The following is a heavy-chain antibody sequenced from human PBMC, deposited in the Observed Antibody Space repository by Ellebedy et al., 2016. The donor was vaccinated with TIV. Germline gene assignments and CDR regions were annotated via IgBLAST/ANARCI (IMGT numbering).Heavy chain of an antibody. CDR3: ARGIRRWEPGTDY. CDR1: GFTFSSYW. J-gene: IGHJ4*02. CDR2: IKQDGSEK. D-gene: IGHD1-26*01. V-gene: IGHV3-7*03. Sequence: GEPLKISXAASGFTFSSYWMSWVRQAPGKGLEWVANIKQDGSEKYYVDSVKGRFTISRDNAKNSLYLQMNSLRAEDTAVYYCARGIRRWEPGTDYWGQGTLVTVSS.